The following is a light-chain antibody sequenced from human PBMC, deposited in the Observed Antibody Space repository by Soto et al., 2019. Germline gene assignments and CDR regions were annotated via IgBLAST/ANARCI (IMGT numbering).Light chain of an antibody. J-gene: IGKJ1*01. Sequence: IIVTQSPFTXSFLPQTRATCTCRASQRIITNSLAWYQNKTGQAPSXLXXXASKRATGIPDRLSGSGSGTDSTLTISRRETADFAVYYCKQRGGSQHKWTFGQGTQVDI. CDR3: KQRGGSQHKWT. V-gene: IGKV3D-20*02. CDR2: XAS. CDR1: QRIITNS.